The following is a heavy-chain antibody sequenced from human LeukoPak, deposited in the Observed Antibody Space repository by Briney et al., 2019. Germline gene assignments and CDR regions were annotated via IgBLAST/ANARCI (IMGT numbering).Heavy chain of an antibody. CDR1: GGTFSSYA. J-gene: IGHJ4*02. CDR2: IIPIFGTA. Sequence: SVKVSCKASGGTFSSYAISWVRQAPGQGFEWMGGIIPIFGTANYAQKFQGRVTITADESTSTAYMELSSLRSEDTAVYYCASGPEYYYDSYWGQGTLVTVSS. V-gene: IGHV1-69*13. CDR3: ASGPEYYYDSY. D-gene: IGHD3-22*01.